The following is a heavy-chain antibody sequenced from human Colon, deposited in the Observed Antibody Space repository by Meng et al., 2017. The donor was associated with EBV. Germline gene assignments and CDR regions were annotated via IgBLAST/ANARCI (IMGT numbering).Heavy chain of an antibody. CDR2: AYYRAKWNI. CDR1: RHSVASDRSS. V-gene: IGHV6-1*01. Sequence: QAHPRLSRTRPVPPLPTLPGPCRTSRHSVASDRSSWNWIRQSPSRGIVWLGRAYYRAKWNIEYEDSVKSRIIINPDTSKKQLALEWNPVTPEERARKYCARAAHGSGCDDWGQGALVTVSS. D-gene: IGHD6-19*01. J-gene: IGHJ4*02. CDR3: ARAAHGSGCDD.